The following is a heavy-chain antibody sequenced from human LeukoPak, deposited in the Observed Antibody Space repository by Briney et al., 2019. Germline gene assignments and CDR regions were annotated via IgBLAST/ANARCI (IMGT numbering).Heavy chain of an antibody. V-gene: IGHV1-46*01. CDR2: ISPSGGST. Sequence: GASVKVSCKAFGYTFTSNYMHWVRQAPGQGLEWMGVISPSGGSTTYAQKFQGRVTLTRDKSTSTDYLELSSLRSEDTAVYYCARDVSPTYYDILTGYSGYYYYYMDVWGKGTTVTVSS. CDR3: ARDVSPTYYDILTGYSGYYYYYMDV. D-gene: IGHD3-9*01. J-gene: IGHJ6*03. CDR1: GYTFTSNY.